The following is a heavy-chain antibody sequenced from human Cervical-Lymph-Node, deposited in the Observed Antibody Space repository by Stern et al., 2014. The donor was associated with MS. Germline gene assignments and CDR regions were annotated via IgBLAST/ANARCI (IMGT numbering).Heavy chain of an antibody. V-gene: IGHV3-53*01. J-gene: IGHJ4*02. D-gene: IGHD3-3*01. Sequence: EGQLVGFGGGLVQPGGSLRLSCAVSGFSVGTNYMNWVRQAPGKGLECVSIIYSDGRTSYADSVKGRFSISRDDSKNTLYLEMNSLRAEDTAVYYCARAGVWDVLDNWGQGTLVTVSS. CDR1: GFSVGTNY. CDR3: ARAGVWDVLDN. CDR2: IYSDGRT.